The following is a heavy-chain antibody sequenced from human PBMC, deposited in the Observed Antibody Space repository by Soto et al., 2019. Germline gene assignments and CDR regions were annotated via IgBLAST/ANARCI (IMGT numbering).Heavy chain of an antibody. V-gene: IGHV4-30-2*01. CDR1: GASITTYS. Sequence: SETLSLTCTVSGASITTYSWSWIRQPPGKGLEWIGYIYHSGSTYYNPSLKSRVTISVDRSKNQFSLKLSSVTAADTAVYYCSRVPGPWGQGTLVTVSS. CDR3: SRVPGP. CDR2: IYHSGST. J-gene: IGHJ5*02.